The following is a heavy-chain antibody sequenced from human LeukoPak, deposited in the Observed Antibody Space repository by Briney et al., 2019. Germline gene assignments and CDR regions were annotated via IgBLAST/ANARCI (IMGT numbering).Heavy chain of an antibody. J-gene: IGHJ4*02. CDR2: IYHSGST. Sequence: SETLSLTCTVSGYSISSGYYWGWIRQPPGKGLEWIGSIYHSGSTYYNPSLKSRVTISVDTSKNQFSLKLSSVTAADTAAYYCAREGRGGSPSPDYWGQGTLVTVSS. CDR3: AREGRGGSPSPDY. D-gene: IGHD6-6*01. CDR1: GYSISSGYY. V-gene: IGHV4-38-2*02.